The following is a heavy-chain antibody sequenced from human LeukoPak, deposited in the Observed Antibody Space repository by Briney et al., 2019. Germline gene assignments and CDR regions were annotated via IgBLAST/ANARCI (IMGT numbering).Heavy chain of an antibody. D-gene: IGHD3-10*01. J-gene: IGHJ4*02. Sequence: ASVKVSCKASGYTFTSYGISWVRQAPGQGLEWMGWISAYNGNTNYAQKLQGRVTMTTDTSTSTAYMELRSLRSDDTAVYYCARDSGAKITMVRGVISPSGYWGQGTLVTVSS. CDR2: ISAYNGNT. CDR3: ARDSGAKITMVRGVISPSGY. V-gene: IGHV1-18*04. CDR1: GYTFTSYG.